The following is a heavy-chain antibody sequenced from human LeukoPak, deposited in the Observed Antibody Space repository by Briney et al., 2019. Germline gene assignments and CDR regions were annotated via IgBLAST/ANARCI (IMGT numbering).Heavy chain of an antibody. CDR1: GGTFSSYA. J-gene: IGHJ4*02. CDR3: ATPGTTYYYDSSGYYYDYFDY. D-gene: IGHD3-22*01. Sequence: GSSVKVSCKASGGTFSSYAISWVRQAPGQGLEWMGRIIPIFGTANYAQKFQGRVTITADKSTSTAYMELSSLRSEDTAVYYCATPGTTYYYDSSGYYYDYFDYWGQGTLVTVPS. CDR2: IIPIFGTA. V-gene: IGHV1-69*06.